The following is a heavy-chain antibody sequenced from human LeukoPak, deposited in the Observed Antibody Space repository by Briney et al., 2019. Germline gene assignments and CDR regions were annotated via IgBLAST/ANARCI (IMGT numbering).Heavy chain of an antibody. CDR3: AKDLDSGGSYGGDY. Sequence: GGSLRLSCAASGFTFSSYGMSWVRQAPGKGVEWVSAISGSGGSTYYADSVKGRCTISRDNSKNMLYMQLSSLRAADTAVYYCAKDLDSGGSYGGDYWGQGTLVTVSS. CDR1: GFTFSSYG. D-gene: IGHD3-22*01. CDR2: ISGSGGST. V-gene: IGHV3-23*01. J-gene: IGHJ4*02.